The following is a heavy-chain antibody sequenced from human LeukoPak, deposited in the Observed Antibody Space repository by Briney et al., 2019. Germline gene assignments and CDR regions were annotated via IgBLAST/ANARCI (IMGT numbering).Heavy chain of an antibody. CDR1: GGSMSSGNDY. J-gene: IGHJ4*02. V-gene: IGHV4-30-4*01. Sequence: SQTLSLTCTVSGGSMSSGNDYWSWLRQPPGKGLEWIGYIYNSGSTHYNPSLKSRVTISADTSKNHFSLRLSSVTAADTAVYYCARGQVGATTLFDYWGQGTLVTVSS. CDR3: ARGQVGATTLFDY. CDR2: IYNSGST. D-gene: IGHD1-26*01.